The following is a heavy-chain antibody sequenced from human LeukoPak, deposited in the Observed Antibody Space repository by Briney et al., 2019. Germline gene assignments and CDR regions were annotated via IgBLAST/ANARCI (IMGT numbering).Heavy chain of an antibody. J-gene: IGHJ4*02. Sequence: SETLSLTCTVSGGSVSSNYWGWIRQPPGKGLEWIGYVYYIGSTSYNPSLKSRVTISVNTSKNQFSLKLSSVTAADTAVYYCARHLTSLLDTPMDIWGRGTLVTVSS. D-gene: IGHD5-18*01. V-gene: IGHV4-59*08. CDR3: ARHLTSLLDTPMDI. CDR1: GGSVSSNY. CDR2: VYYIGST.